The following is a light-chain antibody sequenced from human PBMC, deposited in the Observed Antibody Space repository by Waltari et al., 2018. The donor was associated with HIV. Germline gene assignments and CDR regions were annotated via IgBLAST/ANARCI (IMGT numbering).Light chain of an antibody. CDR3: SSYTSSSTLV. V-gene: IGLV2-14*03. Sequence: QSALTQPASVSGSPGQSITISCTGTSSDVGGYNYVSWYQQHPGKAPKLLIHDVSDRPPGVFIRGSGSKSGDTASLTISGLHAEDESDYYCSSYTSSSTLVFGGGTKLTVL. CDR1: SSDVGGYNY. J-gene: IGLJ2*01. CDR2: DVS.